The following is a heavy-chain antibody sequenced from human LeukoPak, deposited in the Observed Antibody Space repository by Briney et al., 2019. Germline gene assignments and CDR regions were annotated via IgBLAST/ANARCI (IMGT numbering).Heavy chain of an antibody. CDR2: IKEDGSEK. J-gene: IGHJ6*03. CDR1: GFTFSSFW. CDR3: ARFGWELLDYYQYMDV. D-gene: IGHD1-26*01. V-gene: IGHV3-7*01. Sequence: QPGGSLRLSCAASGFTFSSFWMSWVRQAPGKGLEWVANIKEDGSEKYYVDSVKGRFTISRDNAKRSLYLQMNSLRAEDTAVYFCARFGWELLDYYQYMDVWGKGTTVTVSS.